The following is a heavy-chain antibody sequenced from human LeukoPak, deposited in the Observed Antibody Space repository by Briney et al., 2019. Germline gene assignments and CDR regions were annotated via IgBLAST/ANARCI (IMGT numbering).Heavy chain of an antibody. D-gene: IGHD3-22*01. CDR1: GDSVSSNSAA. Sequence: SQTLSLTCAISGDSVSSNSAAWNWIRQSPSRGLEWLGRTYYRSKWYNDYAVSVKSRITINPDTSKNQFSLQLNSVTPEDTAVYYCARDPDYCDSSGYYSGGYFDYWGQGTLVTVSS. CDR3: ARDPDYCDSSGYYSGGYFDY. CDR2: TYYRSKWYN. J-gene: IGHJ4*02. V-gene: IGHV6-1*01.